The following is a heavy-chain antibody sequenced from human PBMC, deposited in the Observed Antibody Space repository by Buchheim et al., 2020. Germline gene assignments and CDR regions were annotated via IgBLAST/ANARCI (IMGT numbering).Heavy chain of an antibody. CDR2: IWYDGSNK. CDR1: GFTFSSYG. V-gene: IGHV3-33*01. CDR3: ARSRYGSGSYSDY. D-gene: IGHD3-10*01. Sequence: QVQLVESGGGVVQPGRSLRLSCAASGFTFSSYGMHWVRQAPGKGLEWVAVIWYDGSNKYYADSVQGRFTISRDNSKNTLSLQMNSLRAENTAVYYCARSRYGSGSYSDYWGQGTL. J-gene: IGHJ4*02.